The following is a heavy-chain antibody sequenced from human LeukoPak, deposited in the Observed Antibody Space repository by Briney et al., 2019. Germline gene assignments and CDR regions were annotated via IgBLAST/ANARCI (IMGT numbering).Heavy chain of an antibody. CDR1: GGSISNNY. Sequence: SETLSLTCTVSGGSISNNYWSWIRQPPGKGLEWIGYIYYTESTNYNPFLKSRATISLDPSKNHFSLKLSSVTAADTAVYYCARGSWKFDPWGQGTLVTVSS. V-gene: IGHV4-59*01. CDR2: IYYTEST. J-gene: IGHJ5*02. CDR3: ARGSWKFDP. D-gene: IGHD1-1*01.